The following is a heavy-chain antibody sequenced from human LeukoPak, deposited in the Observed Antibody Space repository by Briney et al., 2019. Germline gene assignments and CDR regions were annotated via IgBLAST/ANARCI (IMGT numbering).Heavy chain of an antibody. CDR1: GYTFTGYY. V-gene: IGHV1-2*02. CDR3: ARASFWESPINWFAP. J-gene: IGHJ5*02. D-gene: IGHD3-16*01. CDR2: INPHSGGT. Sequence: GASVKVSCKASGYTFTGYYIHWVRQAPGQGLEWMGWINPHSGGTNYAQKFQGGVTMTRDTSITTAYMELSSLRSDDTAVYYCARASFWESPINWFAPWGQGTLVTVSS.